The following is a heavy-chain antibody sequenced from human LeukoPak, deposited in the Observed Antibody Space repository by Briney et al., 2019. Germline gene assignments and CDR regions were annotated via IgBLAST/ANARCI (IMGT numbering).Heavy chain of an antibody. Sequence: ASVKVSCKASGYTFTSYYMHWVRQAPGQGLEWMGIINPSGGSTIYAQKFQGRVTMTEDTSTDTAYMELSSLRSEDTAVYYCATISSSGWYFDYWGQGTLVTVSS. CDR3: ATISSSGWYFDY. D-gene: IGHD6-19*01. CDR2: INPSGGST. V-gene: IGHV1-46*01. CDR1: GYTFTSYY. J-gene: IGHJ4*02.